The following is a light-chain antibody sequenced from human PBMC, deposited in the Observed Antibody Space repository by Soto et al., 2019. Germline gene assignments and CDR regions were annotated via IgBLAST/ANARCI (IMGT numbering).Light chain of an antibody. CDR2: EVS. CDR1: SSDVGGYNY. Sequence: QSALTQPASVSGSPGQSITISCTGTSSDVGGYNYVSWYQQHPGKAPKLMIYEVSNRPSGVSNRFSGSKSGYTASLTISELQAEDEADYYCTSFTSSNTWVFGGGTKLTVL. J-gene: IGLJ3*02. CDR3: TSFTSSNTWV. V-gene: IGLV2-14*01.